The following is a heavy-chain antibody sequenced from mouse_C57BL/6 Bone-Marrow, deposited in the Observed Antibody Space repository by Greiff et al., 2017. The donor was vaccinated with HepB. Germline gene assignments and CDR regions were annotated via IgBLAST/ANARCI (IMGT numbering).Heavy chain of an antibody. J-gene: IGHJ1*03. CDR2: IYPGDGDT. V-gene: IGHV1-80*01. CDR1: GYAFSSYW. Sequence: VQLQQSGAELVKPGASVKISCKASGYAFSSYWMNWVKQRPGKGLEWIGQIYPGDGDTNYNGKFMGKATLTADKSSSTAYMQLSSLTSEDSAVYFCARSRWLLWYFDVWGTGTTVTVSS. D-gene: IGHD2-3*01. CDR3: ARSRWLLWYFDV.